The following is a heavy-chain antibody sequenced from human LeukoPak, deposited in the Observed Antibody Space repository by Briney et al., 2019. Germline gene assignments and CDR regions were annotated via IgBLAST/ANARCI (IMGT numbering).Heavy chain of an antibody. CDR2: ISSTGGTT. D-gene: IGHD3-22*01. Sequence: GGSLRLSCAASGITFSSYGMSWVRQAPGKGLEWVSSISSTGGTTYYADSVKGRFTISRDNSKNTLYLQMNSLRADDTAVYYCAKISGYYPFDFWGQGTLVTVSS. CDR3: AKISGYYPFDF. J-gene: IGHJ4*02. V-gene: IGHV3-23*01. CDR1: GITFSSYG.